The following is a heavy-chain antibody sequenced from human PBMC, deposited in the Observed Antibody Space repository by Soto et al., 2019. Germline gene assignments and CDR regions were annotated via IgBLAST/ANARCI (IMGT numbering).Heavy chain of an antibody. Sequence: QLQLQESGPGLVKPSETLSLTCTVSGGSISSSSYYWGWIRQPPGKGLEWIGSIYYSGSTYYNPSLKSRVTISVDTSKNQFSLKLSSVTAADTAVYYCARPNRGYCSGGSCPTQIDIWGQGTMVTVSS. CDR1: GGSISSSSYY. D-gene: IGHD2-15*01. CDR2: IYYSGST. J-gene: IGHJ3*02. V-gene: IGHV4-39*01. CDR3: ARPNRGYCSGGSCPTQIDI.